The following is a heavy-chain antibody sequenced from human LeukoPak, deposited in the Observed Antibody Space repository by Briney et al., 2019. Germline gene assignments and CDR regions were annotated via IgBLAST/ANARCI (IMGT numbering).Heavy chain of an antibody. D-gene: IGHD3-9*01. Sequence: PSETLSLTCTVSGGSISSSSYYWGWIRQPPGKGLEWIGSIYYSGSTYYNPSLKSRVTISVDTSKNQFSLKLSSVTAADTAVYYRARVGLRYSASYWGQGTLVTVSS. CDR3: ARVGLRYSASY. CDR2: IYYSGST. CDR1: GGSISSSSYY. V-gene: IGHV4-39*07. J-gene: IGHJ4*02.